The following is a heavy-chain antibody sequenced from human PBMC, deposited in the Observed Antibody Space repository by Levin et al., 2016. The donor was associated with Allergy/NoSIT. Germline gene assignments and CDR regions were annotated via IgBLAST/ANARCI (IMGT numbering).Heavy chain of an antibody. D-gene: IGHD3-22*01. CDR3: ALSRGWAYYYDSSGYDY. Sequence: ASVKVSCKASGGTFSSYAISWVRQAPGQGLEWMGWISAYNGNTNYAQKLQGRVTMTTDTSTSTAYMELRSLRSDDTAVYYCALSRGWAYYYDSSGYDYWGQGTLVTVSS. J-gene: IGHJ4*02. V-gene: IGHV1-18*01. CDR1: GGTFSSYA. CDR2: ISAYNGNT.